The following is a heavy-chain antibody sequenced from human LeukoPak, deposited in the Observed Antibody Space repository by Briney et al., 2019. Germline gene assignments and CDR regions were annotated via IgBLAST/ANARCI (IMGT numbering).Heavy chain of an antibody. J-gene: IGHJ3*02. V-gene: IGHV3-11*01. D-gene: IGHD3-10*01. CDR2: ISSSGSTI. CDR3: AKDQGFYDSGSYSAASDI. CDR1: GFTFSDYY. Sequence: GGSLRLSCAASGFTFSDYYMSWIRQAPGKGLEWVSYISSSGSTIYYADSVKGRFTISRDNAKNSLYLQMNSLRAEDTAVYYCAKDQGFYDSGSYSAASDIWGQGTMVTVSS.